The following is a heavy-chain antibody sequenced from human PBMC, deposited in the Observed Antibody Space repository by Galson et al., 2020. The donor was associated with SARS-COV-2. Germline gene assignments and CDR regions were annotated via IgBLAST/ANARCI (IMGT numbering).Heavy chain of an antibody. V-gene: IGHV5-51*01. CDR1: GYSFTSYW. D-gene: IGHD2-21*01. J-gene: IGHJ6*02. Sequence: GESLKISCKASGYSFTSYWIAWVRQMPGEGLEWMGMINPVDSETRYSPSVRGLVTMSVDRATRAAYLQWSSLVASDTSIYYCARLADDSSYFFRMDVWGRGSTVTVSS. CDR3: ARLADDSSYFFRMDV. CDR2: INPVDSET.